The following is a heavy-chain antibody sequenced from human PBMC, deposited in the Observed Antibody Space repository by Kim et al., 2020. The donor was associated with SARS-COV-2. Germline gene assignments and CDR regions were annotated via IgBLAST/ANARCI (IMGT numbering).Heavy chain of an antibody. CDR3: ASTPTTVTTDWFDP. D-gene: IGHD4-4*01. J-gene: IGHJ5*02. V-gene: IGHV4-59*01. Sequence: TPALKSRVTRSVDTSKNQFSLKLSSVTAADTAVYYCASTPTTVTTDWFDPWGQGTLVTVSS.